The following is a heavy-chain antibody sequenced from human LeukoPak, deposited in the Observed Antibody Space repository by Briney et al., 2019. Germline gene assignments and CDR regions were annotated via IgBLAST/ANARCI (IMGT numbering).Heavy chain of an antibody. V-gene: IGHV3-23*01. Sequence: GGSLRLSCAASGFPLSSHAMSWVRQAPGKGLEWVSATSSSDAGTYYADSVRGRFTISRDNSKNTLYLQMNSLRAEDTAVYYCATSNSREVDYWGQGTLVTVSS. CDR2: TSSSDAGT. CDR3: ATSNSREVDY. CDR1: GFPLSSHA. D-gene: IGHD2/OR15-2a*01. J-gene: IGHJ4*02.